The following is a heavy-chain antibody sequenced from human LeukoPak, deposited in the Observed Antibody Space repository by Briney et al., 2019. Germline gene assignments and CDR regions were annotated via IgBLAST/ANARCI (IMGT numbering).Heavy chain of an antibody. Sequence: SETLSLTCSVSGGSISSYYWSWIRQPAGKGLEWIGRIYSSGSTTYNPSLKSRVTMSVDTSKNQFSLKLSSVTAADTAVYYCARDSYVSSSYWFDPWGQGTLVTVSS. CDR1: GGSISSYY. CDR2: IYSSGST. D-gene: IGHD6-6*01. V-gene: IGHV4-4*07. CDR3: ARDSYVSSSYWFDP. J-gene: IGHJ5*02.